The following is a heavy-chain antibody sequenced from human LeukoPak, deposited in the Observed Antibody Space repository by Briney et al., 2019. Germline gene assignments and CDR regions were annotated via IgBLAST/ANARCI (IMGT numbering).Heavy chain of an antibody. D-gene: IGHD5-24*01. Sequence: GGSLRLSCAASGFTFSDYYMSWIRQDPGEGLEWVSYITSGGTKYYADSVKGRFTISRDNSKNTLYLQMNSLRAEDTAVYYCARGDALDGYNYGLLNYWGQGTLVTVSS. V-gene: IGHV3-69-1*01. J-gene: IGHJ4*02. CDR1: GFTFSDYY. CDR3: ARGDALDGYNYGLLNY. CDR2: ITSGGTK.